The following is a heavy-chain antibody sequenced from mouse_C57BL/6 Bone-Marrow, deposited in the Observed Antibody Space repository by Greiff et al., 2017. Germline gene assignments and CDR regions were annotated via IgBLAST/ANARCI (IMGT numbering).Heavy chain of an antibody. Sequence: LKQSGPGILQSSQTLSLTCSFSGFSLSTSGMGVSWIRQPSGKGLEWLAHIYWDDDKRYNPSLKSRLTISKDTSRNQLVLKITRVDTADTATYYCARREGVYYGSSYGAMDYWGQGTSVTVSS. CDR1: GFSLSTSGMG. J-gene: IGHJ4*01. CDR2: IYWDDDK. V-gene: IGHV8-12*01. D-gene: IGHD1-1*01. CDR3: ARREGVYYGSSYGAMDY.